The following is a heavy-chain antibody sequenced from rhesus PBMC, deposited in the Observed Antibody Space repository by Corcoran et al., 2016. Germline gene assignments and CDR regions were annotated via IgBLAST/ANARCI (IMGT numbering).Heavy chain of an antibody. CDR1: GFTFRSYG. J-gene: IGHJ4*01. CDR2: INSDGCST. V-gene: IGHV3S5*01. D-gene: IGHD6-25*01. CDR3: RGGNWEVDY. Sequence: EVQLVETGGGLVQPGGSLKLSCVASGFTFRSYGMSWVRQAPGKGLECVSGINSDGCSTYYADSVKGRFTISRDKSKNTLSLQMNSLRPEDTAVYYCRGGNWEVDYWGQGVLVTVSS.